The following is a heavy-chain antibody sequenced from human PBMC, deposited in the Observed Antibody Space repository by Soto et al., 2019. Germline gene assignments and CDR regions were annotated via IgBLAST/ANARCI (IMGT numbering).Heavy chain of an antibody. Sequence: GGSLRLSCAASGFTFSSYAMSWVRQAPGKGLEWVSAISGSGGSTYYADSVKGRFTISRDNSKNTLYLQMNSLRAEDTAVYYCAKDFSQEDQQITMVRGVIITPFPGDAFDIWGQGTMVTVSS. J-gene: IGHJ3*02. CDR1: GFTFSSYA. V-gene: IGHV3-23*01. CDR3: AKDFSQEDQQITMVRGVIITPFPGDAFDI. D-gene: IGHD3-10*01. CDR2: ISGSGGST.